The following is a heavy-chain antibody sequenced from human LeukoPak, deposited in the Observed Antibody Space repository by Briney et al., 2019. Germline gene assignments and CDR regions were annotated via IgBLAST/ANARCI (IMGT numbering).Heavy chain of an antibody. Sequence: GGSLRLSCAASGFTFSSYGMHWVRQAPGKGLEWVAVISYDGSNKYYADSVKGRFTISRDNSKNTLYLQMNSLRAEDTAVYYCAKAPMDILTGLDYWGQGTLVTVSS. CDR1: GFTFSSYG. V-gene: IGHV3-30*18. CDR2: ISYDGSNK. J-gene: IGHJ4*02. CDR3: AKAPMDILTGLDY. D-gene: IGHD3-9*01.